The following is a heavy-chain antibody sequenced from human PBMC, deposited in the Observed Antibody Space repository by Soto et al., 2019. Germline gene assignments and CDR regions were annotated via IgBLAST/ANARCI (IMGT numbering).Heavy chain of an antibody. CDR2: ISAYNGNT. Sequence: GAPVKVSFKASCYTFSSYGISWGRQAPGQGLEWMGWISAYNGNTNYAQKLQGRVTMTTDTSTSTAYMELRSLRSDDTAVYYCARDNVVPARNDYWGQGTLVTVSS. CDR1: CYTFSSYG. CDR3: ARDNVVPARNDY. D-gene: IGHD2-2*01. V-gene: IGHV1-18*01. J-gene: IGHJ4*02.